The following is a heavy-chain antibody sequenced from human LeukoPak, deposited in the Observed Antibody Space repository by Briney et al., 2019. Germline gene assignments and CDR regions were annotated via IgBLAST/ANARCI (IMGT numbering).Heavy chain of an antibody. D-gene: IGHD2-15*01. Sequence: PGGSLRLSCAASGFTFTTYWMTWVRQAPGKGLKWVGFIRSKAYGGTTEYAASVKGRFTISRDDSKSIAYLQMNSLKTEDTAVYYCTRGENKQGYCSGGSCYLFDYWGQGTLVTVSS. V-gene: IGHV3-49*04. J-gene: IGHJ4*02. CDR1: GFTFTTYW. CDR2: IRSKAYGGTT. CDR3: TRGENKQGYCSGGSCYLFDY.